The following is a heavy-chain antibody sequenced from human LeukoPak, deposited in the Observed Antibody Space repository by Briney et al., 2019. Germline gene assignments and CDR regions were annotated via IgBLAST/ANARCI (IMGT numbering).Heavy chain of an antibody. CDR1: GGSISNYY. CDR3: ARGSDSQRYRFYY. Sequence: SETLSLTCTVSGGSISNYYWSWIRQPPGKGLEWIGYIYYSGSTNYNPSLKSRVTISVDTSKNQFSLKLSSVTAADTAVYYCARGSDSQRYRFYYWGQGTLVTVSS. J-gene: IGHJ4*02. CDR2: IYYSGST. V-gene: IGHV4-59*01. D-gene: IGHD1-26*01.